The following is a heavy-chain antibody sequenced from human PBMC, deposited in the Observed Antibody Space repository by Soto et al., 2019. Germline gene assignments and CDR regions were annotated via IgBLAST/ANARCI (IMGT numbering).Heavy chain of an antibody. CDR2: IYYSGST. CDR1: GWSFSEGYY. D-gene: IGHD4-17*01. J-gene: IGHJ3*02. V-gene: IGHV4-61*08. Sequence: SETLSLTCAVYGWSFSEGYYWSWIRQPPGKGLEWIGYIYYSGSTNYNPSLKSRVTISVDTSKNQFSLKLSSVTAADTAVYYCARDPIGHGDYEEDAFDIWGQGTMVTVSS. CDR3: ARDPIGHGDYEEDAFDI.